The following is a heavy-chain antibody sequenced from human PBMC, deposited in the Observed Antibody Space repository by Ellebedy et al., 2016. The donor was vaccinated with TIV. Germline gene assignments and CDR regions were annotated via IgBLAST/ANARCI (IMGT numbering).Heavy chain of an antibody. CDR3: AREPRILHAFDI. Sequence: GGSLRLXXAASGFTFSSYGMHWVRQAPGKGLEWVAVISYDGSNKYYADSVKGRFTISRDNAKNSLYLQMNSLRAEDTAVYYCAREPRILHAFDIWGQGTMVTVSS. CDR1: GFTFSSYG. V-gene: IGHV3-30*03. J-gene: IGHJ3*02. CDR2: ISYDGSNK.